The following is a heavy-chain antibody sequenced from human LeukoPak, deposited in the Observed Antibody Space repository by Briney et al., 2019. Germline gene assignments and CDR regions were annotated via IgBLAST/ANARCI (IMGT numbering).Heavy chain of an antibody. J-gene: IGHJ6*02. CDR2: ISAYNGNT. CDR3: ARDYYYYGMDV. Sequence: ASVKVSRKASGYTFTSYDINWVRQAPGQGLGWMGWISAYNGNTNYAQKLQGRVTMTTDTSTSTAYMELRSLRSDDTAVYYCARDYYYYGMDVWGQGTTVTVSS. V-gene: IGHV1-18*01. CDR1: GYTFTSYD.